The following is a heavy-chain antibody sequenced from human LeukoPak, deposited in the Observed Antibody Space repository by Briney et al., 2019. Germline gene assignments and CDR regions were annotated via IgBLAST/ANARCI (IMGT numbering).Heavy chain of an antibody. D-gene: IGHD4-17*01. Sequence: SVKVSCKASGGTFSSYAISWVRQAPGQGLEWMEGIIPIFGTANYAQKFQGRVTITADESTSTAYMELSSLRSEDTAVYYCAKGYGDHVYYYYGMDVWGQGTTVTVSS. CDR1: GGTFSSYA. J-gene: IGHJ6*02. V-gene: IGHV1-69*13. CDR2: IIPIFGTA. CDR3: AKGYGDHVYYYYGMDV.